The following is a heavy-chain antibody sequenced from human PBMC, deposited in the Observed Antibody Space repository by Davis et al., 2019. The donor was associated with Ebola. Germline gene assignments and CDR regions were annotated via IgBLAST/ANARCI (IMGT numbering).Heavy chain of an antibody. CDR1: GFTFKTFG. V-gene: IGHV3-30*18. D-gene: IGHD2-15*01. CDR3: AKGSRSDGSCYTGSDY. J-gene: IGHJ4*02. CDR2: ISYDGRNK. Sequence: GGSLRLSCAASGFTFKTFGMNWVRQAPGKGLEWVAVISYDGRNKFYADSVKGRFTISRDNSKNTLYGQMNSLRADDTALYYCAKGSRSDGSCYTGSDYWGQGTPVTVSS.